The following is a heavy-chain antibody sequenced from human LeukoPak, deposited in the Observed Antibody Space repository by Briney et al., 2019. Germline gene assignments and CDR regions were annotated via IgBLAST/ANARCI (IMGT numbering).Heavy chain of an antibody. CDR2: INPNSGGT. D-gene: IGHD5-12*01. Sequence: ASVKVSCKASGYTFTSYGISWVRQAPGQGLEWMGRINPNSGGTNYAQKFQGRVTMTRDTSISTAYMELSRLRSDDTAVYYCARDKEWLRLGDWGQGTLVTVSS. J-gene: IGHJ4*02. CDR1: GYTFTSYG. V-gene: IGHV1-2*06. CDR3: ARDKEWLRLGD.